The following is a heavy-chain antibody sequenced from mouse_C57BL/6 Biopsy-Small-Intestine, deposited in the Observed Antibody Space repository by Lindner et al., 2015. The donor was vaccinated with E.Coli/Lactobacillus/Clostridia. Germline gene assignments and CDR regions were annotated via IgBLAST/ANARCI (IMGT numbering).Heavy chain of an antibody. CDR1: GYTFNSFA. Sequence: SVKVSCKASGYTFNSFAISWVRLTPGQGLEWMGGIIPIFDRTDYSQNFQGRVSITADKSTNTAYMELSSLRSDDTAVYYCARDRGYNYGPLGYWGQGTLVTVSS. V-gene: IGHV1S55*01. CDR3: ARDRGYNYGPLGY. J-gene: IGHJ4*01. D-gene: IGHD1-1*02. CDR2: IIPIFDRT.